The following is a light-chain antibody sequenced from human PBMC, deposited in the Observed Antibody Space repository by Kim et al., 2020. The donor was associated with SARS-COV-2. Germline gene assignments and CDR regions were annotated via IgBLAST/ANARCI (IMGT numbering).Light chain of an antibody. CDR2: GNS. J-gene: IGLJ2*01. CDR1: SSNIGAGYD. Sequence: QSVLTQPPSVSGAPGQRVTISCTGSSSNIGAGYDVHWYQQLPGTAPKLLIYGNSNRSSGVPDRFSGSKSGTSASLAITGLQAEDEADYYCQSYDSSLSGSAVVFGGGTQLTVL. V-gene: IGLV1-40*01. CDR3: QSYDSSLSGSAVV.